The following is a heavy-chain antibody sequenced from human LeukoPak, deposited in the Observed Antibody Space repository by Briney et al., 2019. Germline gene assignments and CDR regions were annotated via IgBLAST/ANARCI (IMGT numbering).Heavy chain of an antibody. CDR3: ARGNYDSSDFEYFQH. CDR1: GYTFTGYY. J-gene: IGHJ1*01. V-gene: IGHV1-2*02. Sequence: DSVKVSCKAFGYTFTGYYMHWLRQSPGQGLEWMGWINPNSGDTNFAQKFQGRVTMTKDTYTSTVYMEVSRLRSDDTAVFYCARGNYDSSDFEYFQHWGQGTLVTVSS. D-gene: IGHD3-22*01. CDR2: INPNSGDT.